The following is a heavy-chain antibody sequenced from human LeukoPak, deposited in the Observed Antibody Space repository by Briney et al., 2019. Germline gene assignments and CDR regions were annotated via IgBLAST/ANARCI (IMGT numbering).Heavy chain of an antibody. J-gene: IGHJ6*03. V-gene: IGHV3-21*01. CDR1: GFTFSSYA. Sequence: GGSLRLSCAASGFTFSSYAMSWVRQALGKGLEWVSSITSGSSYIYYADSVKGRFTISRDNAKNSLYLQMNSLRAEDTAVYYFARDPYSGSYGNYYYYFMDVWGKGTTVTISS. D-gene: IGHD1-26*01. CDR2: ITSGSSYI. CDR3: ARDPYSGSYGNYYYYFMDV.